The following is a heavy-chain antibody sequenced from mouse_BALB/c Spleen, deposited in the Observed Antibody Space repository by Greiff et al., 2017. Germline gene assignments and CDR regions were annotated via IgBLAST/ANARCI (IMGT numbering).Heavy chain of an antibody. J-gene: IGHJ3*01. CDR1: GYAFTNYL. CDR2: INPGSGGT. CDR3: ARSGSLGYVAY. Sequence: QVQLQQSGAELVRPGTSVKVSCKASGYAFTNYLIEWVKQRPGQGLEWIGVINPGSGGTNYNEKFKGKATLTADKSSSTAYMQLSSLTSDDSAVYFCARSGSLGYVAYWGQGTLVTVSA. D-gene: IGHD3-1*01. V-gene: IGHV1-54*01.